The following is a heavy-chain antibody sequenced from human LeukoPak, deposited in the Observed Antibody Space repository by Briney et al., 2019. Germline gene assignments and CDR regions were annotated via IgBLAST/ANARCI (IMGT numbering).Heavy chain of an antibody. Sequence: GGSLRLSCAASGFTFRDYWMHWVRQVPGKGLLWVSHINSDGSITDYADSVKGRFTISRGNARNTLSLQMDSLRVEDTAVYYCARNPSGDYDYWGQGALVTVSS. CDR2: INSDGSIT. CDR1: GFTFRDYW. J-gene: IGHJ4*02. CDR3: ARNPSGDYDY. D-gene: IGHD2-15*01. V-gene: IGHV3-74*01.